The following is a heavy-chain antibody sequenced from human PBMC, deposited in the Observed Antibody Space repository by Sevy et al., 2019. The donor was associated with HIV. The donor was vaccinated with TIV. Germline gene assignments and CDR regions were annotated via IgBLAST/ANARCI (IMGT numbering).Heavy chain of an antibody. CDR2: FDPEDGET. V-gene: IGHV1-24*01. CDR3: ATDSGSYYKGYFDY. CDR1: GYTLTELS. J-gene: IGHJ4*02. D-gene: IGHD3-10*01. Sequence: ASVKVSCKVSGYTLTELSMHWVRQAPGKGLEWMGGFDPEDGETIYAQKFQGRVTMTEDTSTDPAYMELSSLRSEETAVYYCATDSGSYYKGYFDYWGQGTLVTVSS.